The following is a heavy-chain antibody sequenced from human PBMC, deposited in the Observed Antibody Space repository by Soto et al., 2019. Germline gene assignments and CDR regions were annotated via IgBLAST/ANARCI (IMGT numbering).Heavy chain of an antibody. Sequence: QVQLVQSGAEEKKPGASVKVSCKASGYTFTGYAMHWVRQAPGQRLEWMGLSNAGNGNTKYSQKFQGRVTITRDTSAGAAYMELSSLSSEDTAVYYCARAAAVPADFDYWGQGTLVTVSS. D-gene: IGHD6-19*01. CDR3: ARAAAVPADFDY. CDR1: GYTFTGYA. V-gene: IGHV1-3*05. CDR2: SNAGNGNT. J-gene: IGHJ4*02.